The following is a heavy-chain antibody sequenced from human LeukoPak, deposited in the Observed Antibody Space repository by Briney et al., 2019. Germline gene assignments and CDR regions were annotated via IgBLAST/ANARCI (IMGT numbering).Heavy chain of an antibody. J-gene: IGHJ4*02. D-gene: IGHD2-2*01. Sequence: SVKVSCKASGYTFTSYDINWVRQAPGQGLEWMGRIIPILGIANYAQKFQGRVTITADKSTSTAYMELSSLRSEDTAVYYCARSPPGEYHDYWGQGTLVTVSS. CDR2: IIPILGIA. V-gene: IGHV1-69*04. CDR1: GYTFTSYD. CDR3: ARSPPGEYHDY.